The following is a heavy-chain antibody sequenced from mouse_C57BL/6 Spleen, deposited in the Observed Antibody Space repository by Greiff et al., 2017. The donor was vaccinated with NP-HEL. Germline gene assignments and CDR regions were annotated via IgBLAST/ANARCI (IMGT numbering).Heavy chain of an antibody. Sequence: QVQLQQSGAELVRPGTSVKVSCKASGYAFTNYLIEWVKQRPGQGLELIGVINPGSGGTNYNEKFKGKATLTADKSSSTAYMQLSSLTSEDSAVYFCARSPGTTVVATDYWGQGTTLTVSS. CDR1: GYAFTNYL. J-gene: IGHJ2*01. V-gene: IGHV1-54*01. CDR2: INPGSGGT. CDR3: ARSPGTTVVATDY. D-gene: IGHD1-1*01.